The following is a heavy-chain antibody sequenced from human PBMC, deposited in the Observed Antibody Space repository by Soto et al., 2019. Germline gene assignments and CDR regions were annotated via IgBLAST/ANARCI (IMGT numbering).Heavy chain of an antibody. CDR2: ISGGGGST. J-gene: IGHJ4*02. V-gene: IGHV3-23*01. CDR1: GFTFNTYA. CDR3: AKTMTTVTPVDY. D-gene: IGHD4-17*01. Sequence: GGSLRLSCAASGFTFNTYAMSWARQAPGKGLEWVSTISGGGGSTYYVDSVKGRFTISRDNAKNTLYLQMNSLRAEDTAVYYCAKTMTTVTPVDYWGQGTLVTVSS.